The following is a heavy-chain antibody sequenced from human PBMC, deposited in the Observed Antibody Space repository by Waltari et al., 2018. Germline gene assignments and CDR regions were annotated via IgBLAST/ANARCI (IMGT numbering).Heavy chain of an antibody. CDR2: ISNSGSKT. CDR1: GFNFPTVE. Sequence: EVQLVESGGDCVQPGGCLRLSGAGPGFNFPTVELKWVRQAPGRGLEWISYISNSGSKTEYADSVRGRFTVSRDNAKSSLYLEMNSLRAEDTAIYYCAREYYGLLAGYYLDFWGQGTLVTVSS. J-gene: IGHJ4*02. V-gene: IGHV3-48*03. D-gene: IGHD3-9*01. CDR3: AREYYGLLAGYYLDF.